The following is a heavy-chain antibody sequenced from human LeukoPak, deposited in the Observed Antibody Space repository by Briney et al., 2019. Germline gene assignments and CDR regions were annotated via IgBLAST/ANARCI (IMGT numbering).Heavy chain of an antibody. Sequence: GGSLRLSCAASGFTFSNYGMSWVRQAPGKGLEWVSAISGSGGSTYYAGSVKGRFTISRDNSKNTLYLQMNSLRADDTAVYYCAKSHHVTAIDYWGQGTLVTVFS. D-gene: IGHD2-21*02. CDR3: AKSHHVTAIDY. V-gene: IGHV3-23*01. CDR2: ISGSGGST. CDR1: GFTFSNYG. J-gene: IGHJ4*02.